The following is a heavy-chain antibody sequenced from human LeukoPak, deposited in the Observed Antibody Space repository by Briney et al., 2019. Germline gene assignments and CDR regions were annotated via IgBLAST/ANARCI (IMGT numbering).Heavy chain of an antibody. Sequence: ASVKVSCKASGYTFTGYYMHWVRQAPGQGVEWMGWINPNSGGTNYAQKFQGRVTMTRDTSISTAYMELSRLRSDDTAVYYCARDGGSYGVIDYYYYMDVWGKGTKVTVSS. J-gene: IGHJ6*03. CDR1: GYTFTGYY. V-gene: IGHV1-2*02. D-gene: IGHD1-26*01. CDR3: ARDGGSYGVIDYYYYMDV. CDR2: INPNSGGT.